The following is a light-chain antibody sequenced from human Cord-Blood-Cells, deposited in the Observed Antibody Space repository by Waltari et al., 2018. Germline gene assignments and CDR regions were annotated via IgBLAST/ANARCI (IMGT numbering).Light chain of an antibody. Sequence: EIVLTQSPATLSLSPGERATLSCRASQSVSSYLAWYQQKPGQAPRLLIYDASNSATGIPARFSGSGSWTDFTLTISSLEPEDFAVYYCQQRSNWIFTFGPGTKVDIK. CDR1: QSVSSY. V-gene: IGKV3-11*01. CDR3: QQRSNWIFT. CDR2: DAS. J-gene: IGKJ3*01.